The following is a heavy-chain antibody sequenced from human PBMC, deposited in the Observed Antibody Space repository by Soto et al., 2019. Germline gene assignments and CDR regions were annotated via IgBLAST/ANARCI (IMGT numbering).Heavy chain of an antibody. CDR3: ARAYAQYYYYCMDV. Sequence: SVKVSCKASGGTFSSYAISWVRQAPGQGLEWMGGIIPIFGTAHYAQKFQGRVTITADESTSTAYMELSSLRSEDTAVYYCARAYAQYYYYCMDVWGQGTTVTVSS. V-gene: IGHV1-69*13. CDR1: GGTFSSYA. CDR2: IIPIFGTA. J-gene: IGHJ6*02.